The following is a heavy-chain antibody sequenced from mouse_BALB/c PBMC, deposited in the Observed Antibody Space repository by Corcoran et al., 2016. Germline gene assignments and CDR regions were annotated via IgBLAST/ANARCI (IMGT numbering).Heavy chain of an antibody. Sequence: EVQLQQSGPELVKPGASVKMSCKASGYTFTSYVMHWVKQKPGQGLEWIGYINPYNDGTKYNEKFKGKATLTSDKSTSTAYMELSSLTSEDSAVYYCARKLGKDAMDYWGQGTSVTVSS. D-gene: IGHD4-1*01. CDR2: INPYNDGT. V-gene: IGHV1S136*01. CDR1: GYTFTSYV. CDR3: ARKLGKDAMDY. J-gene: IGHJ4*01.